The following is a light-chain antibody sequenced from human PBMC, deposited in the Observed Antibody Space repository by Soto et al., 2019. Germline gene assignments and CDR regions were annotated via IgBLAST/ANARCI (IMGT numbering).Light chain of an antibody. CDR3: QQFSSYPLT. CDR1: QSVSSNY. J-gene: IGKJ4*01. V-gene: IGKV3-20*01. CDR2: GAS. Sequence: EIVVTQSPGTLSLSPGEGATLSCRASQSVSSNYLAWYQQKPGQAPRLLIYGASNRATGIPDRFSGGGSGTDFTLTISRLEPEDFAVYYCQQFSSYPLTFGGGTKVDIK.